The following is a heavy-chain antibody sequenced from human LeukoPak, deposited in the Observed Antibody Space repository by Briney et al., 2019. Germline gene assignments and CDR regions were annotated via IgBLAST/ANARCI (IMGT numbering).Heavy chain of an antibody. CDR3: ARDKYYYDSSGYLP. CDR1: GFTFSSYW. V-gene: IGHV3-7*01. D-gene: IGHD3-22*01. CDR2: IKQDGSEK. Sequence: GGSLRLSCAASGFTFSSYWMSWVRQAPGKGLEWVANIKQDGSEKYYVDSVKGRFTISRDNAKNSLYLQMNSLRAEDTAVYYCARDKYYYDSSGYLPWGQGTLVTVSS. J-gene: IGHJ5*02.